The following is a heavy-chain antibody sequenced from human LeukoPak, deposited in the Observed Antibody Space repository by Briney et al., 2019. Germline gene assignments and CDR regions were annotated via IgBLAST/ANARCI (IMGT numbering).Heavy chain of an antibody. V-gene: IGHV1-69*04. CDR2: IIPILGIA. CDR1: GGTFSSYA. Sequence: SVKVSCKASGGTFSSYAISWVRQAPGQGLEWMGRIIPILGIANHAQKFQGRVTITADKSTSTAYMELSSLRSEDTAVYYCARMGCSSTSCYTGYYYYYMDVWGKGTTVTVSS. D-gene: IGHD2-2*02. CDR3: ARMGCSSTSCYTGYYYYYMDV. J-gene: IGHJ6*03.